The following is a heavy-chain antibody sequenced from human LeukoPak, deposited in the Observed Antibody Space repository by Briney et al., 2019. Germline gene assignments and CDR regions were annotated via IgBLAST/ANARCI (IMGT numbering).Heavy chain of an antibody. J-gene: IGHJ5*02. CDR1: GFTFSDYY. Sequence: PGGSLRLSCAASGFTFSDYYMSWIRQAPGKGLEWVSYISSSGSSVYYADSVKGRFTVSRANAKNSLYLQMNSLRAEDTAVYYCAKDSSGMYSSSWFNWFDPWGQGTLVTVSS. CDR3: AKDSSGMYSSSWFNWFDP. V-gene: IGHV3-11*01. D-gene: IGHD2-2*01. CDR2: ISSSGSSV.